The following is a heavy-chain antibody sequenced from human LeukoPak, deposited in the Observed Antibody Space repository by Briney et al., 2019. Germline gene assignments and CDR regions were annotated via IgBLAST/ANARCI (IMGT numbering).Heavy chain of an antibody. D-gene: IGHD1-1*01. CDR3: ARDKQLDWAHYYYVDV. CDR1: GYTFTSYD. Sequence: ASVKVSCKASGYTFTSYDINWVRQATGQGLEWMGWMNPNSGNTGYAQKFQGRVTITRNTSISTAYMELSSLRSEDTAVYYCARDKQLDWAHYYYVDVWGKGTTVTVSS. V-gene: IGHV1-8*03. CDR2: MNPNSGNT. J-gene: IGHJ6*03.